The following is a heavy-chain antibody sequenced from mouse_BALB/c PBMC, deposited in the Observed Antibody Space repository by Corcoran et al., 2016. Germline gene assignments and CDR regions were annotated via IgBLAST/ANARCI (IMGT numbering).Heavy chain of an antibody. J-gene: IGHJ2*01. D-gene: IGHD2-14*01. CDR1: GCTFTSYS. V-gene: IGHV1S12*01. Sequence: QVQLQQSGPELVKTGESVKISCKASGCTFTSYSIHWVKQRPGQGLEWIGYIYPRDGSTDYNEKFKGKATLTANTSSSRGYMQLSSLTSEGSTGFFCARNRRDEYYFDYWGQGTTLTVS. CDR2: IYPRDGST. CDR3: ARNRRDEYYFDY.